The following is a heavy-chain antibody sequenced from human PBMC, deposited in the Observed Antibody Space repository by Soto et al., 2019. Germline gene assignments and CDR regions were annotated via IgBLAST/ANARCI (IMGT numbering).Heavy chain of an antibody. CDR3: ARRYSSSFDY. D-gene: IGHD6-13*01. CDR1: GGSISSYY. Sequence: PSETLSLTCTVSGGSISSYYCSWIRQPPGKGLEWIGYIYYSGSTNYNPSLKSRVTISVDTSKNQFSLKLSSVTAAYTAVYYCARRYSSSFDYWGQGTLVTVSS. CDR2: IYYSGST. J-gene: IGHJ4*02. V-gene: IGHV4-59*08.